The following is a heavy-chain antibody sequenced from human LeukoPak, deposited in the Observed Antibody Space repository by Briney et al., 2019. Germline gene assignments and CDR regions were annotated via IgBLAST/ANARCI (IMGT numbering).Heavy chain of an antibody. CDR1: GGSFSSYY. CDR2: IYYSGST. Sequence: SETLSLTCAVYGGSFSSYYWSWIRQPPGKGLEWIGYIYYSGSTNYNPSLKSRVTISVDTSKNQFSLKLSSVTAADTAVYYCARGQRIAALAIDYWGQGTLVTVSS. D-gene: IGHD6-6*01. J-gene: IGHJ4*02. V-gene: IGHV4-59*01. CDR3: ARGQRIAALAIDY.